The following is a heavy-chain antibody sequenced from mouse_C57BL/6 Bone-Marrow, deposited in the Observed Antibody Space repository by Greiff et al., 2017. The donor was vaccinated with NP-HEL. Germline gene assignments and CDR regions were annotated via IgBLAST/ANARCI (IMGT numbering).Heavy chain of an antibody. D-gene: IGHD2-2*01. CDR3: AREGGYPFAY. CDR1: GYTFTDYY. J-gene: IGHJ3*01. CDR2: INPNNGGT. Sequence: VQLQQSGPELVKPGASVQISCKASGYTFTDYYMNWVKQSHGKSLEWIGDINPNNGGTSYNQKFKGKATLTVDKSSSTAYMELRSLTSEDSAVYYCAREGGYPFAYWGQGTLVTVSA. V-gene: IGHV1-26*01.